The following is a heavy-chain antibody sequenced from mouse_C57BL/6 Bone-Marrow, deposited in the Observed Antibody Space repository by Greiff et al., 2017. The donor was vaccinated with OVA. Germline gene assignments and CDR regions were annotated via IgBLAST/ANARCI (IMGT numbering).Heavy chain of an antibody. J-gene: IGHJ2*01. Sequence: VQLQQPGAELVRPGSSVKLSCKASGYTFTSYWMHWVKQRPIQGLEWIGSIDPSDSETHYNQKFKDKATLTVDKSSSTAYMQLSSLTSEDSAVYYCAREYYFDYWGQGTTLPVSS. V-gene: IGHV1-52*01. CDR1: GYTFTSYW. CDR2: IDPSDSET. CDR3: AREYYFDY.